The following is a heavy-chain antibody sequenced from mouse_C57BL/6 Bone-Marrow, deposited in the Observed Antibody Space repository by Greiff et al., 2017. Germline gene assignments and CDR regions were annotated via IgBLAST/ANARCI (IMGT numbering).Heavy chain of an antibody. CDR1: GYTFTGYW. J-gene: IGHJ3*01. D-gene: IGHD1-1*01. Sequence: VMLVESGAELMKPGASVKLSCKATGYTFTGYWIEWVKQRPGHGLEWIGEILPGSGSNNYNEKFKGKATFTADTSSNTAYMQLSSLTSEDSAVYYCAKNYYGSRFAYWGQGTLVTVSA. CDR2: ILPGSGSN. V-gene: IGHV1-9*01. CDR3: AKNYYGSRFAY.